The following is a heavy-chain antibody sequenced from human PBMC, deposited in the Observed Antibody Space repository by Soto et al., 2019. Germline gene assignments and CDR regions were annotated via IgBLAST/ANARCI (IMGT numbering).Heavy chain of an antibody. J-gene: IGHJ4*02. Sequence: GGSLRLSCAASGFTFSDYYMSWIRQAPGKGLEWVSYISSSSSYTNYADSVKGRFTISRDNAKNSLYLQMNSLRAEDTAVYYCERYRNGYSPSFDYWGQGTLVTVSS. V-gene: IGHV3-11*06. D-gene: IGHD3-22*01. CDR2: ISSSSSYT. CDR3: ERYRNGYSPSFDY. CDR1: GFTFSDYY.